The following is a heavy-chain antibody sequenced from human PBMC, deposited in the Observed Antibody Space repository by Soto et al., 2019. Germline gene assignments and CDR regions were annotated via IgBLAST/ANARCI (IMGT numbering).Heavy chain of an antibody. CDR1: GYSISSGYY. V-gene: IGHV4-38-2*01. CDR2: IYHSGST. D-gene: IGHD3-22*01. J-gene: IGHJ5*02. CDR3: ARRSYYDSSGYPNWFDP. Sequence: SETLSLTCSVSGYSISSGYYWGWIRQPPGKGLEWIGSIYHSGSTYYNPSLKSRVTISVDTSKNQFSLKLSSVTAADTAVYYCARRSYYDSSGYPNWFDPWGQGTLVTVSS.